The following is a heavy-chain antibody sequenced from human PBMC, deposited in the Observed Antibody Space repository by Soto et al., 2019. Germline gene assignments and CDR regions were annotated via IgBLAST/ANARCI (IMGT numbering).Heavy chain of an antibody. Sequence: HPGGSLRLSCAASGFTFSSYAMHWVRQAPGKGLEWVAVISYDGSNKYYADSVKGRFAISRDNSKNTLYLQMNSLRAEDTAVYYCARVDIVLVPAGGWFDPWGQGTLVTVSS. J-gene: IGHJ5*02. D-gene: IGHD2-2*01. CDR2: ISYDGSNK. CDR1: GFTFSSYA. V-gene: IGHV3-30*09. CDR3: ARVDIVLVPAGGWFDP.